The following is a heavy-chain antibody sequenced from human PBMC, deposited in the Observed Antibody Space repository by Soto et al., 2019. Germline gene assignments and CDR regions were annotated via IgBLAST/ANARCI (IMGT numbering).Heavy chain of an antibody. CDR3: ARDGLDYYDSSGPDY. V-gene: IGHV1-18*01. Sequence: ASVKVSCKASGYTFTSYGISWVRQAPGQGLEWMGWISAYNGNTNYAQKLQGRVTMTTDTSTSTAYMELRSLRSDDTAVYYCARDGLDYYDSSGPDYWGQGTLVTVSS. CDR1: GYTFTSYG. D-gene: IGHD3-22*01. CDR2: ISAYNGNT. J-gene: IGHJ4*02.